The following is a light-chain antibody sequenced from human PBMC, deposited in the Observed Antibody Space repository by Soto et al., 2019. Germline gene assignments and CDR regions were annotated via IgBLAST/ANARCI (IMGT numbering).Light chain of an antibody. CDR1: QSVSSS. CDR2: DAS. CDR3: QQRNSSFT. J-gene: IGKJ5*01. V-gene: IGKV3-11*01. Sequence: EIVLTQSPVTLSLSPGERATLSCRASQSVSSSLSWYHQKPGQAPRLLIYDASNTAAGSPARFSGSGSGKDFTLTISSLEHEYFVIYYCQQRNSSFTFGQGTKLETK.